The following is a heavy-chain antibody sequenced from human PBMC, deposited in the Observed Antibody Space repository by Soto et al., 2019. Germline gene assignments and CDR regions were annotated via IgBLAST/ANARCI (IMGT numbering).Heavy chain of an antibody. Sequence: ASVKVSCKASGYTFTSYDINWVRQATGQGLEWMGWMNPNSGNTGYAQKFQGRVTMTRNTSISTAYMELSSLRSEDTAVYYCARGSFTYYDFWSGRTNYYYDMDVWGKGTTVTVSS. J-gene: IGHJ6*03. CDR3: ARGSFTYYDFWSGRTNYYYDMDV. D-gene: IGHD3-3*01. CDR1: GYTFTSYD. V-gene: IGHV1-8*01. CDR2: MNPNSGNT.